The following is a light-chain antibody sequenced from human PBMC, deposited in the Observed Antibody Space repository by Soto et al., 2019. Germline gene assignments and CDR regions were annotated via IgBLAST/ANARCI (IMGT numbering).Light chain of an antibody. CDR2: AAS. Sequence: EIVVTQSPATLSVSPGERATLSCRASQSVSSNLAWYQQTPGRAPRLLIYAASTRATGVPAMFSGIWSGTEFTRTSSSLQSEDCAVYYGQQSDDWPPMYTVGQGTKVDIK. CDR3: QQSDDWPPMYT. J-gene: IGKJ2*01. CDR1: QSVSSN. V-gene: IGKV3D-15*01.